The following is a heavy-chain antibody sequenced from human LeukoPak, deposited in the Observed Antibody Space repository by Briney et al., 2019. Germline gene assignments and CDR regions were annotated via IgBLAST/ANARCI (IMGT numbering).Heavy chain of an antibody. CDR3: AKDDAWLRFGE. V-gene: IGHV3-23*01. J-gene: IGHJ4*02. CDR2: ISPSGDIT. Sequence: QSGGSLRLSCAASGFTFRNHGMDWVRQAPGKGLEWVSGISPSGDITYYADSVKGRFTISRDNSKNTLYLEVISLTAEDTAVYYCAKDDAWLRFGEWSQGTLVTVSS. CDR1: GFTFRNHG. D-gene: IGHD3-10*01.